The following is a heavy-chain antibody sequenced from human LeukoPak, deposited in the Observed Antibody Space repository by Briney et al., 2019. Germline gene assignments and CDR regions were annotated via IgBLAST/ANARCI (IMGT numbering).Heavy chain of an antibody. CDR2: IHSDGIST. J-gene: IGHJ4*02. Sequence: GGSLRLSCAASGFTFSGYAMSWVRQAPGKGLVWVSRIHSDGISTTYADSVKGRFTISRDNAKSTLYLQMNSLRAEDTAVYYCARVGMGDYDFLDYWGQGTLVTVSS. V-gene: IGHV3-74*01. CDR1: GFTFSGYA. D-gene: IGHD5-12*01. CDR3: ARVGMGDYDFLDY.